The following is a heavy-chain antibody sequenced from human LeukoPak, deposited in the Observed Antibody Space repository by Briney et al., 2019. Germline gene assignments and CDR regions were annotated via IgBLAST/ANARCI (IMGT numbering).Heavy chain of an antibody. V-gene: IGHV3-23*01. CDR1: GFTFSVAA. D-gene: IGHD2-21*02. Sequence: GGSLRLSCAASGFTFSVAAMTWVRQAPGKGLEWVSLTGASGESTYYAEYVKGRFTISRDSSKNTLYLQMNSLRAEDTAAYYCAKAVDDYFFDYWGQGTLVTVSS. CDR3: AKAVDDYFFDY. CDR2: TGASGEST. J-gene: IGHJ4*02.